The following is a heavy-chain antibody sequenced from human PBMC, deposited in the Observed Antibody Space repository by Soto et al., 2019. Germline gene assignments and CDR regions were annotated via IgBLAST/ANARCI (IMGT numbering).Heavy chain of an antibody. D-gene: IGHD3-10*01. CDR2: IWYDGSNK. J-gene: IGHJ5*02. Sequence: QVQLVESGGGVVQPGRSLRLSCAASGFTFSSYGMHWVRQAPGKGLEWVAVIWYDGSNKYYADSVKGRFTIPRDNSKNTLYLQMNSLRAEDTAVYYCARGAGSGSYWDWFDPWGQGTLVTVSS. CDR3: ARGAGSGSYWDWFDP. V-gene: IGHV3-33*01. CDR1: GFTFSSYG.